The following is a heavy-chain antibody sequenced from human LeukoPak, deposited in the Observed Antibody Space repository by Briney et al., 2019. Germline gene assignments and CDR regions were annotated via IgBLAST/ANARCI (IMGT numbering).Heavy chain of an antibody. J-gene: IGHJ6*03. Sequence: PSQTLSLTCTVSGGSISSGGYYWSWIRQPPGKGLEWIGYIYHSGSTYYNPSLKSRVTISVDRSKNQFSLKLSSVTAADTAVYYCARDWPAQRQQLVRGYYYYYMDVWGKGTTVTVSS. D-gene: IGHD6-13*01. CDR1: GGSISSGGYY. V-gene: IGHV4-30-2*01. CDR3: ARDWPAQRQQLVRGYYYYYMDV. CDR2: IYHSGST.